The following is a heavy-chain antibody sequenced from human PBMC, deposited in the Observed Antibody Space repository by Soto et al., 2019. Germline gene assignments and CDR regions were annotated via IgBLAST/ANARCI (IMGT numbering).Heavy chain of an antibody. CDR1: GYIFTSYY. CDR2: IDPSGGST. J-gene: IGHJ6*02. D-gene: IGHD6-13*01. V-gene: IGHV1-46*01. CDR3: ARDRGRAAAGEYFYYGMGV. Sequence: ASVKVSCKASGYIFTSYYMHWVRQAPGQGLDWMGVIDPSGGSTSYAQSFQGRVTLTRDASTSTVYMELSSLRSDDTALYYCARDRGRAAAGEYFYYGMGVWGQGSTVTVSS.